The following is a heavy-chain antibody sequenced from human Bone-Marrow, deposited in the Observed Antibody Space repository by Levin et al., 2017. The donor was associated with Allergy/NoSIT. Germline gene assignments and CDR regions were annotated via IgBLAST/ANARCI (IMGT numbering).Heavy chain of an antibody. Sequence: VASVKVSCKVYGDTLSELSMHWVRQAPGKGLEWMGGFEPDNDETIFAQKFQGRVAMTEDTSTDTVYMELRNLRSEDTATYYCTRKDDFHDTFDVWGQGTMVTVSS. V-gene: IGHV1-24*01. CDR1: GDTLSELS. D-gene: IGHD2-21*02. CDR2: FEPDNDET. CDR3: TRKDDFHDTFDV. J-gene: IGHJ3*01.